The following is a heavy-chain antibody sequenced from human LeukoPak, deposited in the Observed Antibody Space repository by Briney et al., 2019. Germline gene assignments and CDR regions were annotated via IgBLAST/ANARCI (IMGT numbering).Heavy chain of an antibody. V-gene: IGHV1-69*05. CDR2: VIPMFGTA. CDR3: ARGIILGFCSSSSCPTRFDY. Sequence: ASVKVSCKASGGSFNDYAITWVRRAPGQGLEWMGGVIPMFGTAKYAQKFQGRVTITTDESTSTAYMELSSLRSEDTAMYYCARGIILGFCSSSSCPTRFDYWGQGTLVTVSS. J-gene: IGHJ4*02. D-gene: IGHD2-2*01. CDR1: GGSFNDYA.